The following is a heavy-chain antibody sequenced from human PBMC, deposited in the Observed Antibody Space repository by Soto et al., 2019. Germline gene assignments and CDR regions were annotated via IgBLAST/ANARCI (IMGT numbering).Heavy chain of an antibody. D-gene: IGHD3-22*01. J-gene: IGHJ4*02. CDR3: AHNGGYYDSSGYSDYFDY. CDR1: GFSLSTSGVG. CDR2: IYWDDDK. Sequence: KESGPTLVNPTQTLTLTCTFSGFSLSTSGVGVGWIRQPPGKALEWLALIYWDDDKRYSPSLKSRLTITKDTSKNQVVLTMTNMDPVDTATYYCAHNGGYYDSSGYSDYFDYWGQGTLVTVSS. V-gene: IGHV2-5*02.